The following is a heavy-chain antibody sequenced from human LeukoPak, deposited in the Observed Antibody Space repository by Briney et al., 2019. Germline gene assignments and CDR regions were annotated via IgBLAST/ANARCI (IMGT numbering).Heavy chain of an antibody. Sequence: GGSLRLSCSASGCIISNYAMHWVRQAPGKGLEYVSGISANGGSTYYADSVKGRFTISRDNSKNTLYLQMSSLRTEDTAIYHCVKDLYKGDSSSWYYFDYWGQGTLVTVSS. CDR2: ISANGGST. V-gene: IGHV3-64D*06. CDR1: GCIISNYA. J-gene: IGHJ4*02. D-gene: IGHD6-13*01. CDR3: VKDLYKGDSSSWYYFDY.